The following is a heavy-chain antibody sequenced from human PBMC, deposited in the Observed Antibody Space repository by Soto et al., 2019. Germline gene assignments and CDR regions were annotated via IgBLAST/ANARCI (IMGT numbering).Heavy chain of an antibody. CDR2: ISGSGGST. CDR1: GFTFSSYA. Sequence: GSLRLSCAASGFTFSSYAMSWVRQAPGKGLEWVSAISGSGGSTYYADSVKGRFTMSRDNSKNTLYLQMNSLRAEDTAVYYCAKRGSILGYCSSTSCNIDYWGQGTLVTVSS. CDR3: AKRGSILGYCSSTSCNIDY. J-gene: IGHJ4*02. D-gene: IGHD2-2*01. V-gene: IGHV3-23*01.